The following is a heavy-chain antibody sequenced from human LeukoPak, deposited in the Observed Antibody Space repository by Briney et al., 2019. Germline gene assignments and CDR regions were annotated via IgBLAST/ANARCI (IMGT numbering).Heavy chain of an antibody. D-gene: IGHD6-6*01. J-gene: IGHJ4*02. CDR2: ISYDGSNK. Sequence: GRSLRLSCAASGFTFSSYAMHWVRQAPGKGPEWVAVISYDGSNKYYADSVKGRFTISRDNSKNTLYLQMNSLRAEDTAVYYCARVEYSSSSFDYWGQGTLVTVSS. V-gene: IGHV3-30-3*01. CDR1: GFTFSSYA. CDR3: ARVEYSSSSFDY.